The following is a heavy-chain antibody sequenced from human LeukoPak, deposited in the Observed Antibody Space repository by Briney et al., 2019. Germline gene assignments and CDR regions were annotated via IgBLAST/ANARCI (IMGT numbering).Heavy chain of an antibody. J-gene: IGHJ4*02. D-gene: IGHD1-26*01. CDR2: IKQDGSEK. CDR1: GFAFSSYW. CDR3: ARGASGRFFDY. V-gene: IGHV3-7*04. Sequence: PGGSLRLSCADSGFAFSSYWMSWVRQAPGKGLEWVANIKQDGSEKYYVGSVKGRFTISRDNAKNSLFLQMNSLRAEDTAVYYCARGASGRFFDYWGQGTLVTVSS.